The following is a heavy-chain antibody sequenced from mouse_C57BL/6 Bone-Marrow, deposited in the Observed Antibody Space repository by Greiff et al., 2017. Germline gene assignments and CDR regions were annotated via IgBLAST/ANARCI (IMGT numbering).Heavy chain of an antibody. V-gene: IGHV1-54*01. CDR3: ARFYYYGSSLFDY. CDR2: INPGSGGT. D-gene: IGHD1-1*01. Sequence: QVQLQQSGAELVRPGTSVTVSCKASGYAFTNYLIEWVKQRPGQGLEWIGVINPGSGGTNYNEKFKGKATLTADKSSSTAYLQLSSLTSEDSAVYCCARFYYYGSSLFDYWGQGTTLTVSS. CDR1: GYAFTNYL. J-gene: IGHJ2*01.